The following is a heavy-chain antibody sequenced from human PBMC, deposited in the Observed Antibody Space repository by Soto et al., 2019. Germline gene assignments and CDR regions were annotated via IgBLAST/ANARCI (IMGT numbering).Heavy chain of an antibody. CDR3: AKYYGDYGRYYYYYGMDV. CDR1: GFTFSSYA. J-gene: IGHJ6*02. V-gene: IGHV3-23*01. CDR2: ISGSGGGT. Sequence: EVQLLESGGGLVQPGGSLRLSCAASGFTFSSYARSWVRQAPGKGLEWVSAISGSGGGTYYADSVKGRFTISRDNSKNTLYLQMNSLRAEDTAVYYCAKYYGDYGRYYYYYGMDVWGQGTTVTVSS. D-gene: IGHD4-17*01.